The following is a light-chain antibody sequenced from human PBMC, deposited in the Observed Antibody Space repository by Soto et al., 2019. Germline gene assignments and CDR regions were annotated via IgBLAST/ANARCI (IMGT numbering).Light chain of an antibody. V-gene: IGKV1-33*01. CDR2: DAS. J-gene: IGKJ4*01. CDR1: QDISNY. CDR3: QQYDNLPLT. Sequence: DIQMTQSPSTLSASVGDRVTITCQASQDISNYLNWYQQKPGKAPKLLIYDASNLGTGVPSRFSGSGSGTDFTFTISSLQPEDIATYYCQQYDNLPLTVGGGTKVDSK.